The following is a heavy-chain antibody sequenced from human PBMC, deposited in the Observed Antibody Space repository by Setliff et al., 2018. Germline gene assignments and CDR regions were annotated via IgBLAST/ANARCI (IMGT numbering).Heavy chain of an antibody. D-gene: IGHD2-2*01. CDR2: ISPYTGNA. CDR3: SRLVRFCTRTSCQRLSGDDY. Sequence: ASVKVSCKASGHTFADYGVTWARQAPGQGLEWVGWISPYTGNAYYAPKFQGRVSLTTDTSTTTAYMDLRSLRPDDTAIYLCSRLVRFCTRTSCQRLSGDDYWGQGTLVTVSS. J-gene: IGHJ4*02. V-gene: IGHV1-18*01. CDR1: GHTFADYG.